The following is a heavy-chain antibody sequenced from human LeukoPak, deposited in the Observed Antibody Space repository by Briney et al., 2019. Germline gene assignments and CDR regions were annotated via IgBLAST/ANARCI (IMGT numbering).Heavy chain of an antibody. CDR3: ARVKGVSPPTSDAFDI. CDR1: GGSISSYH. Sequence: PSETLSLTCTVSGGSISSYHWSWIRQPPGKGLEWIGYVYYSGSTYYNPSLKSRATISVDTSKNQFSLKLKSVSAADTAVYYCARVKGVSPPTSDAFDIWGQGTMVTVSS. J-gene: IGHJ3*02. CDR2: VYYSGST. D-gene: IGHD1-14*01. V-gene: IGHV4-59*01.